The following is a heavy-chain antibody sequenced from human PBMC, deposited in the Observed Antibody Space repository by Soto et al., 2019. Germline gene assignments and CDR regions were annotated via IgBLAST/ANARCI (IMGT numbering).Heavy chain of an antibody. CDR3: ARDFGVVVPAAIWAVHYYYYMDV. J-gene: IGHJ6*03. V-gene: IGHV3-7*01. D-gene: IGHD2-2*01. CDR2: IKQDGSEK. CDR1: GFTFSSYW. Sequence: GESLKISCAASGFTFSSYWMSWVRQAPGKGLEWVANIKQDGSEKYYVDSVKGRFTISRDNAKNSLYLQMNSLRAEDTAVYYCARDFGVVVPAAIWAVHYYYYMDVWGKGTTVTVSS.